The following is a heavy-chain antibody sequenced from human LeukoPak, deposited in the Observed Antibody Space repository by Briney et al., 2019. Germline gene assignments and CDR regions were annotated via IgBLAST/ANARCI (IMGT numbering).Heavy chain of an antibody. Sequence: SETLSLTCAVYGGSFSGYYWIWIRQPPGKGLEWIGEINHSGSTIYNPSLQSRVTISVDTSKNQFSLKLSSVTAADTAVYYCACRGGDCYNDAFDIWGQGTMVTVSS. J-gene: IGHJ3*02. CDR3: ACRGGDCYNDAFDI. CDR2: INHSGST. V-gene: IGHV4-34*01. CDR1: GGSFSGYY. D-gene: IGHD2-21*02.